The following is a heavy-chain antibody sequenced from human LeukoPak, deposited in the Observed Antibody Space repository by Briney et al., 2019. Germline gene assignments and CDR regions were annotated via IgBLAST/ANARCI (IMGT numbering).Heavy chain of an antibody. CDR1: GLTFSSYA. V-gene: IGHV3-23*01. Sequence: GGSLRLSCAASGLTFSSYAMSWVRQAPGKGLEWVSAISDSGGSTYYADSVKGRLTISRDNSKNTLYLQMSSLRAEDTAVYYCAKAFSAYENWPPNWFDPWGQGTLVTVSS. J-gene: IGHJ5*02. CDR2: ISDSGGST. CDR3: AKAFSAYENWPPNWFDP. D-gene: IGHD5-12*01.